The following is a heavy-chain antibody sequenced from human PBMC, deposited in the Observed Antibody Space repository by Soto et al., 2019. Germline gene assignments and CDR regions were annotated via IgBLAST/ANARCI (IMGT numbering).Heavy chain of an antibody. V-gene: IGHV1-18*01. Sequence: AAVKVSCKASGGTFSSYTISWVRQAPGQGLEWMGWISTYNGDTNYAQTFQGRVTMTTDTSTSTAYMELRSLRSDDTAVYYCAREGMAPYYYYGMDVWGQGTPVTVSS. CDR1: GGTFSSYT. CDR2: ISTYNGDT. CDR3: AREGMAPYYYYGMDV. J-gene: IGHJ6*02.